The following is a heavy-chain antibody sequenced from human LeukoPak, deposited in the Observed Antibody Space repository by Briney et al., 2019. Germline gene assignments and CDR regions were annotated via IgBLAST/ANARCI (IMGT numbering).Heavy chain of an antibody. CDR3: ARDTAMALYYFDY. CDR1: GFTFSSYA. Sequence: GGSLRLSCAASGFTFSSYAMSWVRQAPGKGLEWVSSISSSSSYIYYADSVKGRFTISRDNAKNSLYLQMNSLRAEDTAVYYCARDTAMALYYFDYWGQGTLVTVSS. D-gene: IGHD5-18*01. J-gene: IGHJ4*02. V-gene: IGHV3-21*01. CDR2: ISSSSSYI.